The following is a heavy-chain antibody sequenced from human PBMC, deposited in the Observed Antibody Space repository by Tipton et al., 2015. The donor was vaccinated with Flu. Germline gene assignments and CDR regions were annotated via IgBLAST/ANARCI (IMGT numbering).Heavy chain of an antibody. CDR3: ARTPSDGYTFDY. J-gene: IGHJ4*02. CDR1: GYTFNSYG. V-gene: IGHV1-18*01. Sequence: QSGAEVKKPGASVKVSCKTSGYTFNSYGIAWARQAPGQGLEWMGWYNTYNGYTKYAQILQGRVTMTTDTSRSTVYMELRSLRSDDTAVYCCARTPSDGYTFDYWGQGTLVTVSS. CDR2: YNTYNGYT. D-gene: IGHD5-24*01.